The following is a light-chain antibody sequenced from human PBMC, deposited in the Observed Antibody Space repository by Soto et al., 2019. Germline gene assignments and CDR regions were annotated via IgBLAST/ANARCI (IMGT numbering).Light chain of an antibody. J-gene: IGLJ2*01. CDR1: SSDVGAYNF. CDR3: SSYTTNKTIL. CDR2: EVS. Sequence: QSVLTQPASVSGSPGQSITISCTGTSSDVGAYNFVSWYQQHPGKAPKLIFYEVSNRPPGLSDRFSGSKSGTTASLTISGLQAEDEADYFCSSYTTNKTILFGGGTKLTVL. V-gene: IGLV2-14*01.